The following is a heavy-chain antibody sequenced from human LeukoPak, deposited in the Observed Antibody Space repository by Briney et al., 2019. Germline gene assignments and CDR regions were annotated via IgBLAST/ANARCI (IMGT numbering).Heavy chain of an antibody. CDR1: GGTFSSYA. CDR2: IIPIFGTA. V-gene: IGHV1-69*06. Sequence: SVTVSCKASGGTFSSYAISWVRQAPGQGLEWMGRIIPIFGTASNAQKFQGRVTITADKSTSTAYMELSSLRSEDTAVYYCARSSMVVTANFDYWGQGTLVTVSS. D-gene: IGHD2-21*02. J-gene: IGHJ4*02. CDR3: ARSSMVVTANFDY.